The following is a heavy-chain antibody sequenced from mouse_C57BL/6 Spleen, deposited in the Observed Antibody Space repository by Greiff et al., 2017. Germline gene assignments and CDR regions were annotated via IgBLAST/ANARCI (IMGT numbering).Heavy chain of an antibody. V-gene: IGHV14-2*01. CDR3: ARGVTWYFDV. CDR1: GFNIKDYY. Sequence: DVKLQESGAELVKPGASVKLSCTASGFNIKDYYMHWVKQRTEQGLEWIGRIDPEDGETKYAPKFQGKATITADTSSNPAYLQRSSLTSEDTAVYYCARGVTWYFDVWGTGTTVTVSS. J-gene: IGHJ1*03. CDR2: IDPEDGET. D-gene: IGHD2-2*01.